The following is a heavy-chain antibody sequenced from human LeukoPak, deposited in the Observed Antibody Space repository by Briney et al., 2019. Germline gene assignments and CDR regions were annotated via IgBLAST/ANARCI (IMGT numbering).Heavy chain of an antibody. CDR1: GFTFSSYA. CDR2: ISYDGSNK. V-gene: IGHV3-30*01. J-gene: IGHJ4*02. CDR3: ARDDFAYCFDY. Sequence: GGSLRLSCAASGFTFSSYAMHWVRQAPGKGLEWVAVISYDGSNKYYADSVKGRFTISRDNSKNTLYLQMNSLRAEDTAVYYCARDDFAYCFDYWGQGTLVTVSS. D-gene: IGHD2-21*02.